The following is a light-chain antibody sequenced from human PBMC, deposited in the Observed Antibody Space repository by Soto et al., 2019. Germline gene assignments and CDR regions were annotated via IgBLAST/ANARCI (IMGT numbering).Light chain of an antibody. V-gene: IGLV1-51*02. CDR1: SSNIGKNF. Sequence: QSVLTQPPSVSAAPGQKVIISCSGGSSNIGKNFVSWYQQVPGTAPKFLMYENNKRPSGIPDRFSGSKSGTSVTLAITGLQTGDEADYYCASWDSSLYAVVFGGGTKLTVL. CDR2: ENN. J-gene: IGLJ3*02. CDR3: ASWDSSLYAVV.